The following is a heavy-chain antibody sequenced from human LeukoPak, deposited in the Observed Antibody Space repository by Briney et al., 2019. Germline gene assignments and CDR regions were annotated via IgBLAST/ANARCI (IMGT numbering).Heavy chain of an antibody. CDR3: ARDDIDRYYFDY. J-gene: IGHJ4*02. V-gene: IGHV4-59*01. CDR2: VYYSGST. D-gene: IGHD5-12*01. CDR1: GGSISSYY. Sequence: SETLSLTCTVSGGSISSYYWSWIRQPPGKGLEWIGYVYYSGSTHYNPSLQSRVTISVDTSNNQSSLKLSSVTAADPAVYYCARDDIDRYYFDYWGQGTLVSVSS.